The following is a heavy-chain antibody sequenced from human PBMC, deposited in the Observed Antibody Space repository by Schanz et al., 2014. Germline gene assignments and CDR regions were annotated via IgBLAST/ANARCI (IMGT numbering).Heavy chain of an antibody. CDR2: IYDSGNT. J-gene: IGHJ5*01. D-gene: IGHD4-17*01. V-gene: IGHV4-31*03. Sequence: QVQLQESGPGLVKPSQTLSLTCNVSGDSMSSGGYYWNWIRQHPGKGLEWIGYIYDSGNTYYNPSLKSRVTMSVDGSKNQFSLTVTSVTAADTAVYYCARSPGDFPGWFDSWGQGTLVTVSS. CDR1: GDSMSSGGYY. CDR3: ARSPGDFPGWFDS.